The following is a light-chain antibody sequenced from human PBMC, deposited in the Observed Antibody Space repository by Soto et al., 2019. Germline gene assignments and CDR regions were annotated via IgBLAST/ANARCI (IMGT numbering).Light chain of an antibody. Sequence: QSALTQPASVSGSPGQSITISCSGTTSDVGGYNYVSWYQQHPGKAPKVMIYEVSNRPSGVSNRFSGSKSGYTASLTISGLQAEDEADYYCSSYSSSSTLYVFGTGTKLTVL. CDR3: SSYSSSSTLYV. V-gene: IGLV2-14*01. CDR1: TSDVGGYNY. CDR2: EVS. J-gene: IGLJ1*01.